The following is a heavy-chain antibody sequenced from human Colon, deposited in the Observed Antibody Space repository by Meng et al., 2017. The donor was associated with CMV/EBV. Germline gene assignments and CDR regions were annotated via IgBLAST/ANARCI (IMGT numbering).Heavy chain of an antibody. CDR1: VFTFTNAA. CDR3: TTLLRGF. D-gene: IGHD2-15*01. J-gene: IGHJ4*02. V-gene: IGHV3-15*01. CDR2: IKSKIDGGKI. Sequence: LRLSCAASVFTFTNAAMTWVRQASGKGLEWIGRIKSKIDGGKIDYAAPVRGRFAISRDDSKATVYLQIDTLEIEDTGMYYCTTLLRGFWGQGTLVTVSS.